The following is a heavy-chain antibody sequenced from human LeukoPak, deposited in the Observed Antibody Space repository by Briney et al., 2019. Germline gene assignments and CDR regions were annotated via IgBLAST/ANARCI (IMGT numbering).Heavy chain of an antibody. D-gene: IGHD5-12*01. CDR3: TGFETSGPDAFDI. Sequence: GGSLRLSCAASGFTFSSYEMNWVRQAPGKGLEWVGRIKTKTDGVTTDYAAPVKGRFTLSRDDSKNTVYLQMTSLKIEDTAVYFCTGFETSGPDAFDIWGRGTMVTVSS. CDR2: IKTKTDGVTT. J-gene: IGHJ3*02. V-gene: IGHV3-15*01. CDR1: GFTFSSYE.